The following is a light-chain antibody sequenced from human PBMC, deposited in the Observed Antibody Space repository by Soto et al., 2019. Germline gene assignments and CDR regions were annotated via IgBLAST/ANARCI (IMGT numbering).Light chain of an antibody. Sequence: EIVLTQSPATLSLSPGERATVSCRASQSVSSSLAWYQQKPGQAPRLLIYDASNRATGVPARFSGSGSGTDFTLTISSLEPEDFAVYYCQQRSNWPRTFGQGTKVEIK. CDR3: QQRSNWPRT. J-gene: IGKJ1*01. V-gene: IGKV3-11*01. CDR1: QSVSSS. CDR2: DAS.